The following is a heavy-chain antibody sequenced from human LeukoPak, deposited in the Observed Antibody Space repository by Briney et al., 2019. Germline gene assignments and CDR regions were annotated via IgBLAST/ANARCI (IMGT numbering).Heavy chain of an antibody. D-gene: IGHD3-3*01. CDR3: AREMAPNYNFWNGGKWFDP. CDR2: ISTYNGNT. CDR1: GYSFTTYG. J-gene: IGHJ5*02. Sequence: GASVKVSCTASGYSFTTYGISWVRQAPGQGLEWMGWISTYNGNTEYARKVQDRVTLTRDTSTSTAYMELTSLTSDDTAVYYCAREMAPNYNFWNGGKWFDPWGQGTLVTVSP. V-gene: IGHV1-18*01.